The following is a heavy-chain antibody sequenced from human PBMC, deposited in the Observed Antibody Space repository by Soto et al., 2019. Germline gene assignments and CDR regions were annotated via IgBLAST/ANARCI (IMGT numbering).Heavy chain of an antibody. CDR1: GFTVSSNY. J-gene: IGHJ6*02. CDR3: ARAGGLYGDYVDYGMDV. CDR2: IYSGGST. V-gene: IGHV3-53*01. Sequence: LRLSCAASGFTVSSNYMSWVRQAPGKGLEWVSVIYSGGSTYYADSVKGRFTISRDNSKNTLYLQMNSLRAEDTAVYYCARAGGLYGDYVDYGMDVWGQGXTVTVYS. D-gene: IGHD4-17*01.